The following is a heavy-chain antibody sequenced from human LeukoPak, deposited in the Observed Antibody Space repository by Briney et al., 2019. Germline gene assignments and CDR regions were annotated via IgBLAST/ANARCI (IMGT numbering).Heavy chain of an antibody. J-gene: IGHJ5*02. D-gene: IGHD6-13*01. V-gene: IGHV3-73*01. CDR3: TRLGYSSSWYWFDP. Sequence: GGSLRLACAASGFTFSGSAMHWVRKASGKGLEWVGRIRSKANSYATAYAASVKGRFTISRDDSKNTAYLQMNRLKTEDTAVYYCTRLGYSSSWYWFDPWGQGTLVTVSS. CDR2: IRSKANSYAT. CDR1: GFTFSGSA.